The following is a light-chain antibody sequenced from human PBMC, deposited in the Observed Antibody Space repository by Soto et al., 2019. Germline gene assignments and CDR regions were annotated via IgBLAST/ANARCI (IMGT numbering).Light chain of an antibody. V-gene: IGLV1-47*02. CDR3: AAWDDNLNAYV. J-gene: IGLJ1*01. Sequence: QSVLTHPPSASSTPGQTVTISCSGSTSNIGTFYVYWYQHLPGTAPKLLIYLGDQRASGVSDRFSGSKSGTSASLAINGLRSDDEADYYCAAWDDNLNAYVFGSGTKLTVL. CDR1: TSNIGTFY. CDR2: LGD.